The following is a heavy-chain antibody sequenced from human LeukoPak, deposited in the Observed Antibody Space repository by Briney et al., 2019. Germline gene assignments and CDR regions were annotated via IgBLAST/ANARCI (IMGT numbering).Heavy chain of an antibody. J-gene: IGHJ4*02. CDR3: ARDGAGGATFAY. CDR2: IWYDGTNK. V-gene: IGHV3-33*01. Sequence: GGSLRLSCAASGFTFSNYGMHWVRQAPGKGLEWMALIWYDGTNKYYADSVKGRFTISRDNSKHTLYLQMNSLRAEDTAVYYCARDGAGGATFAYWGQGTLVTVSS. CDR1: GFTFSNYG. D-gene: IGHD1-26*01.